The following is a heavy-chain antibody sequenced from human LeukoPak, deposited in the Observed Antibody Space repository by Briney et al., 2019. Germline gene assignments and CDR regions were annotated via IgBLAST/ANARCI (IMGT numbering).Heavy chain of an antibody. CDR3: ARCERRKEWLAGGVDY. Sequence: SETLSPTCTVSGGSISTYNWSWIWHPQGQGQELIWHIYYSGSTNYNPSLKSRVTISVDTSKNQFSLKLSSVTAADTAVYYCARCERRKEWLAGGVDYWGQGTLVTVSS. V-gene: IGHV4-59*01. J-gene: IGHJ4*02. D-gene: IGHD6-19*01. CDR2: IYYSGST. CDR1: GGSISTYN.